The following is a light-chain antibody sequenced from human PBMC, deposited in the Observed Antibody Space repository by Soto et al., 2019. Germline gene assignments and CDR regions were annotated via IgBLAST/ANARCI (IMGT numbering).Light chain of an antibody. V-gene: IGKV1-5*01. CDR1: HNITTW. J-gene: IGKJ4*01. CDR3: QQYSAY. CDR2: EAS. Sequence: DVHLTQSPSTLSASVGDRGTITCRAIHNITTWLAWYQQRPGEAPKVLISEASSLVSGVPSRFSGSGSGTEFTLTTSSLQPDDFATYYCQQYSAYFGGGTKVEIK.